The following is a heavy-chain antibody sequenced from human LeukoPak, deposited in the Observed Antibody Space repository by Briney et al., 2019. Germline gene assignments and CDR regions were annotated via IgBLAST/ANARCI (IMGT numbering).Heavy chain of an antibody. CDR2: IYDSGST. CDR3: ARLRDIVVVPAAIDY. V-gene: IGHV4-39*01. CDR1: GGSISSSSYY. J-gene: IGHJ4*02. Sequence: SSETLSLTCTVSGGSISSSSYYWGWVRQPPGKGLGWIGSIYDSGSTYYNPSLKSRVTTSVDTSKNQFSLKLSSVTAADTAVYYCARLRDIVVVPAAIDYWGQGTLLTASS. D-gene: IGHD2-2*01.